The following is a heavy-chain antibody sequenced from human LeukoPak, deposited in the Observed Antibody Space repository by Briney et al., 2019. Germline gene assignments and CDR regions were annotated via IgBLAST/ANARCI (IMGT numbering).Heavy chain of an antibody. J-gene: IGHJ4*02. CDR3: ARDLYYYYDSSGYGSPNDY. Sequence: PGRSLRLSCAASGFTFSSYGMHWVRQAPGKGLEWVAVIWYDGSNKHYADSVKGRFTISRDNSKNTLYLQMNSLRAEDTAVYYCARDLYYYYDSSGYGSPNDYWGQGTLVTVSS. CDR1: GFTFSSYG. CDR2: IWYDGSNK. D-gene: IGHD3-22*01. V-gene: IGHV3-33*01.